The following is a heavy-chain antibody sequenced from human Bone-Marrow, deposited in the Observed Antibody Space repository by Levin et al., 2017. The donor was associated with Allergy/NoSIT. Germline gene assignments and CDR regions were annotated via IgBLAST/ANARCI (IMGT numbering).Heavy chain of an antibody. CDR2: IYYSGST. CDR1: GGSISSGDYY. J-gene: IGHJ5*02. V-gene: IGHV4-30-4*01. D-gene: IGHD4-17*01. CDR3: ARDEVGLGDYVSDSWFDP. Sequence: SQTLSLTCTVSGGSISSGDYYWSWIRQPPGKGLEWIGYIYYSGSTYYNPSLKSRVTISVDTSKNQFSLKLSSVTAADTAVYYCARDEVGLGDYVSDSWFDPWGQGTLVTVSS.